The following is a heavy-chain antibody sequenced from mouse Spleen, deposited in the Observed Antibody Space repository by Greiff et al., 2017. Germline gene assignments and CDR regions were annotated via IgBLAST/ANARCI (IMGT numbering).Heavy chain of an antibody. CDR2: ISSGGSYT. CDR3: ASSSYDAMDY. D-gene: IGHD1-1*01. V-gene: IGHV5-6*01. Sequence: EVKLVESGGDLVKPGGSLKLSCAASGFTFSSYGMSWVRQTPDKRLEWVATISSGGSYTYYPDSVKGRFTISRDNAKNTLYLQMSSLKSEDTAMYYCASSSYDAMDYWGQGTSVTVSS. J-gene: IGHJ4*01. CDR1: GFTFSSYG.